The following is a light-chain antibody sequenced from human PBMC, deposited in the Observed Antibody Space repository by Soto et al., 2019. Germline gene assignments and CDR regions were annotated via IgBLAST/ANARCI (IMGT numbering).Light chain of an antibody. CDR1: TSDVGSYNR. V-gene: IGLV2-18*02. CDR3: DSYTTSSTYV. Sequence: QSVLTQPPSVSGSPGQSLTISCTGTTSDVGSYNRVSWYQQTPGTAPKLIIYDVGSRPSGVPDRFSGSKSGNTASLTISGLQAEDEADYYCDSYTTSSTYVFGTGTKLTVL. J-gene: IGLJ1*01. CDR2: DVG.